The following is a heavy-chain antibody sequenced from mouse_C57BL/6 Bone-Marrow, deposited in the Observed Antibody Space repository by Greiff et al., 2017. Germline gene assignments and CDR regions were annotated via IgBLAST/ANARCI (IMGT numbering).Heavy chain of an antibody. CDR2: INPGSGGT. J-gene: IGHJ4*01. D-gene: IGHD2-3*01. CDR1: GYTFTSYW. V-gene: IGHV1-55*01. Sequence: VQLQQPGAELVKPGASVKMSCKASGYTFTSYWITWVKQRPGQGLEWIGDINPGSGGTNYNEKFKGKATLTVDTSSSTAYMQLSSLTSEDAAVYYGARASDGYWYAMDYWGQGTSVTVSS. CDR3: ARASDGYWYAMDY.